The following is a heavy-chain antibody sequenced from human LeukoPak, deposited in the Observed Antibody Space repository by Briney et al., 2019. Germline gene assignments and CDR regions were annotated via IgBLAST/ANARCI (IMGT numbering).Heavy chain of an antibody. CDR2: ISYDGSNK. CDR1: GFTFSSYG. CDR3: AKDGYSSGWIFDY. D-gene: IGHD6-19*01. J-gene: IGHJ4*02. V-gene: IGHV3-30*18. Sequence: GGSLRLSCAASGFTFSSYGMHWVRQAPGKGLEWVAVISYDGSNKYYADSVKGRFTISRDNSKSTLYLQMNSLRAEDTAVYYCAKDGYSSGWIFDYWGQGTLVTVSS.